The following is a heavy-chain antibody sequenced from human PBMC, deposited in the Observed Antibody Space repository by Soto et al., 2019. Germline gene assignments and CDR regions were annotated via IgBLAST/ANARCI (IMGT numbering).Heavy chain of an antibody. D-gene: IGHD6-19*01. CDR3: ASRSSGWYFDY. CDR2: ISGSGGST. CDR1: GFSFSSYA. J-gene: IGHJ4*02. V-gene: IGHV3-23*01. Sequence: EVQLLESGGGLVQPGGSLRLSCAASGFSFSSYAMNGVRQAPGQGLEWVSVISGSGGSTYYADSVKGRFTISRDNSKNTLYLQMISLRAEDTAVYYCASRSSGWYFDYWGQGTLVTVSS.